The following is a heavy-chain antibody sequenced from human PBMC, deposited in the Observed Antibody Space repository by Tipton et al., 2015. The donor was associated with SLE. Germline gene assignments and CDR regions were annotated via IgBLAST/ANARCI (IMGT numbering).Heavy chain of an antibody. D-gene: IGHD3-16*01. J-gene: IGHJ4*02. V-gene: IGHV3-74*01. Sequence: SLRLSCAASGFTFSKYWMHWVRQAPGKGLVWVSRIGFDDSSTSYADSVKGRFTISRDNAKNTVYLQMNSLRADDTAVYYCTRGGESLPDYWGQGTLVTVPS. CDR1: GFTFSKYW. CDR2: IGFDDSST. CDR3: TRGGESLPDY.